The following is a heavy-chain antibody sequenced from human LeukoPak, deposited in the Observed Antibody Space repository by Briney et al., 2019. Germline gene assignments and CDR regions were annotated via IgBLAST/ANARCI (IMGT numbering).Heavy chain of an antibody. J-gene: IGHJ4*02. Sequence: GGSLRLSCAASGLSSSRYWMSWVRQAPGKGLEWVATIKQDGREKYYVDSVKGRFTISRDNAKNSLSLQMNSLRAEDTAVYYCARSGLRYFDCPDYWGQGALVTVSS. V-gene: IGHV3-7*05. CDR2: IKQDGREK. CDR1: GLSSSRYW. D-gene: IGHD3-9*01. CDR3: ARSGLRYFDCPDY.